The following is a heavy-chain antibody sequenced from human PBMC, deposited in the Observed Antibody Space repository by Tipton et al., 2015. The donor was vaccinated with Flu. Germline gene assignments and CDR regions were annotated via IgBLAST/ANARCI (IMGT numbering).Heavy chain of an antibody. CDR2: INTGGNT. CDR1: GFIFSSYD. J-gene: IGHJ6*02. V-gene: IGHV3-13*01. Sequence: SLRLSCVASGFIFSSYDMHWVRQATGKGLEWVSAINTGGNTFYPDSVKGRFTISRENAKNSLYLQLNSLRAGDTAVYYCARAGNYYYGMDVWGQGTTVTVS. CDR3: ARAGNYYYGMDV.